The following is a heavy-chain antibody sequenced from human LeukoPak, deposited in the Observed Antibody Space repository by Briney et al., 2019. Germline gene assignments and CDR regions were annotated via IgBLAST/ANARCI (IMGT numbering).Heavy chain of an antibody. CDR3: AALGDSIY. J-gene: IGHJ4*02. CDR1: GFAFSSYD. Sequence: GGSLRLSCAASGFAFSSYDMHWVLQVSGKGLEWVSAIGHAGDTYYADSVKGRFTISREDAKNYFFLQMNSLRAGDTAVYLCAALGDSIYWGQGTLVTVSS. D-gene: IGHD1-26*01. CDR2: IGHAGDT. V-gene: IGHV3-13*01.